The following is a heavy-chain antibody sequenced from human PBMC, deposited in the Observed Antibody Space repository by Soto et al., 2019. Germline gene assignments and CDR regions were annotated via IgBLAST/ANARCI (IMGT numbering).Heavy chain of an antibody. D-gene: IGHD4-17*01. CDR3: ARTDKGDYVPPLDN. V-gene: IGHV1-18*01. CDR1: GYTFTTYG. CDR2: ITPFNDNT. Sequence: QIHLVQSGGEVKKPGASVKVSCKTSGYTFTTYGSSWVRQAPGQGLEWMGWITPFNDNTNYAQNLQGRVTITTDTSTTTAYLELRSLTSDDTAVYYCARTDKGDYVPPLDNWGQGTLVTVCS. J-gene: IGHJ4*02.